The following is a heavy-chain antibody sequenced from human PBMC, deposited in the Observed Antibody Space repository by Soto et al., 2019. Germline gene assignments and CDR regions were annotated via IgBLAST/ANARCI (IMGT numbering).Heavy chain of an antibody. D-gene: IGHD6-13*01. V-gene: IGHV1-3*01. CDR3: ARRQSAAGDNDLTFGY. Sequence: ASVTGSCKASGNTVPNDAIHWVRQAPGQRLEWMGWINGGNGNTYYSEHFQGRVTFTRDTSAGTAYLQWSSLKASDTAMYYCARRQSAAGDNDLTFGYWGPGSVVTVFS. CDR1: GNTVPNDA. J-gene: IGHJ4*02. CDR2: INGGNGNT.